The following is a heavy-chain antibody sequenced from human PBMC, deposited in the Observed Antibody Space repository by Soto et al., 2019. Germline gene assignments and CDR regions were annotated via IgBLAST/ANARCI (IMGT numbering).Heavy chain of an antibody. CDR1: GYTFTSYG. D-gene: IGHD6-13*01. CDR2: ISAYNGNT. CDR3: AIDIAAAGRDEDSYYGMDV. J-gene: IGHJ6*02. V-gene: IGHV1-18*01. Sequence: QVQLVQSGAEVKKPGASVKVSCKASGYTFTSYGISWVRQAPGQGLEWMGWISAYNGNTNYAQKLQGRVTMTTDTSTSTGYMELRSLSSDDTAGYYGAIDIAAAGRDEDSYYGMDVCGHGTTVTVSS.